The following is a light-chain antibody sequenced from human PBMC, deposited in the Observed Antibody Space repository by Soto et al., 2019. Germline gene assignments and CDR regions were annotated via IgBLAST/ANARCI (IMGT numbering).Light chain of an antibody. CDR3: QQYGSSGT. J-gene: IGKJ1*01. CDR1: QSVSNNY. Sequence: EVGLNQSPGTLSLTQGERATLSCRASQSVSNNYLAWYQQKPGQAPRLLIYGASNRATGIPDRFSGSGSGTDFTLTISRLEPEDFAVYYCQQYGSSGTFGQ. V-gene: IGKV3-20*01. CDR2: GAS.